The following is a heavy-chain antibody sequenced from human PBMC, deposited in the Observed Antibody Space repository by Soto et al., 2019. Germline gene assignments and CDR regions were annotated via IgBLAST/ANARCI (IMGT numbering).Heavy chain of an antibody. CDR1: GFTFRRYA. D-gene: IGHD3-3*01. J-gene: IGHJ4*02. V-gene: IGHV3-30-3*01. CDR2: TSYDEIYK. Sequence: XXSLRLSCAACGFTFRRYAMHWVRQAPGKGLEWVAITSYDEIYKYYADSVKGRFTISRDNSKNTLYLQMNSLRTEDTAVYYCARALDFWSAYFDYWGQGSLVTVSS. CDR3: ARALDFWSAYFDY.